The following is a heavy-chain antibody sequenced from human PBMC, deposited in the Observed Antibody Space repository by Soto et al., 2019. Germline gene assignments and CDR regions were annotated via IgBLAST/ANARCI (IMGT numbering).Heavy chain of an antibody. J-gene: IGHJ4*02. CDR2: IYYSGST. V-gene: IGHV4-59*01. CDR1: GGSISSYY. Sequence: SETLSLTCTVSGGSISSYYWSWIGQPPGKGLEWIGYIYYSGSTNYNPSLKSRVTTSVDTSKNQFSLKLSSVTAADTAVYYCARGGYSYGLLPLDYWGQGTLVTVSS. D-gene: IGHD5-18*01. CDR3: ARGGYSYGLLPLDY.